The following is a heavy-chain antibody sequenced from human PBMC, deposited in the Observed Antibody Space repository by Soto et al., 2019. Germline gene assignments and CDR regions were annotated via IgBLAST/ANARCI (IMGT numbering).Heavy chain of an antibody. J-gene: IGHJ6*02. D-gene: IGHD4-17*01. Sequence: SETLSLTCSVSGDSVSNGDYSWSWIRQPPGKGLEWIGYIYYIGGPYYNPSLQSRVTISMDTSKNQVSLNLTSVTAADTAVYFCARXPYQDYGDSYYYYALDAWGPGLTVTVSS. V-gene: IGHV4-30-4*01. CDR2: IYYIGGP. CDR1: GDSVSNGDYS. CDR3: ARXPYQDYGDSYYYYALDA.